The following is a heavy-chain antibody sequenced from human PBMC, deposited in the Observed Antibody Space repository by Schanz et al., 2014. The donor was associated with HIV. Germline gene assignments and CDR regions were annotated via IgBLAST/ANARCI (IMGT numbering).Heavy chain of an antibody. V-gene: IGHV3-20*04. D-gene: IGHD3-10*01. J-gene: IGHJ4*02. CDR1: GFTFDDYG. CDR3: ARDSGPGIY. CDR2: MDLDGSTT. Sequence: EVQLVESGGGVVRPGGSLRLSCAASGFTFDDYGMSWVRQAPGKGLEWVSRMDLDGSTTNYADSVKGRFTISRDNAKNSLYLQMSSLRADDTAVYYCARDSGPGIYWGQGTLVTVSS.